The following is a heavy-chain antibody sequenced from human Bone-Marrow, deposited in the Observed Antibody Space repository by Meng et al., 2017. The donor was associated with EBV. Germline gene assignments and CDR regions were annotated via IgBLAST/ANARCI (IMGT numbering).Heavy chain of an antibody. V-gene: IGHV4-30-4*01. D-gene: IGHD4-17*01. CDR1: GGPMSSGGYY. Sequence: VQCGESVPGLVKPSQTLSLTVAVTGGPMSSGGYYWSWTRQPPGKGLEWIGYIYYSGSTYYNPSLKSRVTISVDTSKNQFSLKLSSVTAADTAVYYCARADDGDYYFDYWGQGTLVTVSS. CDR3: ARADDGDYYFDY. J-gene: IGHJ4*02. CDR2: IYYSGST.